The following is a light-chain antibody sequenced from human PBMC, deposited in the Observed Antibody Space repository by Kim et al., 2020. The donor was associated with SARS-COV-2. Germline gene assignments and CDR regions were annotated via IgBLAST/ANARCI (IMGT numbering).Light chain of an antibody. CDR2: SAS. J-gene: IGKJ4*01. CDR3: QQANSVPLT. V-gene: IGKV1-12*01. Sequence: AAVGDRVTITCRASESINSRLAWYQQKPGNAPKLLIYSASSLQTGVSSRCSASGSGTDFTLTSSSLQPEDFATYYCQQANSVPLTFGGGTKVDIK. CDR1: ESINSR.